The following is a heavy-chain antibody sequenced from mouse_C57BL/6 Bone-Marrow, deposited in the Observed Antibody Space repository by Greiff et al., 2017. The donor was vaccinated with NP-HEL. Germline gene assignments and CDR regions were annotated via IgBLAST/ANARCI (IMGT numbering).Heavy chain of an antibody. CDR3: ARTHLPYAMDY. CDR1: GYTFTDYY. J-gene: IGHJ4*01. CDR2: IYPGSGNT. V-gene: IGHV1-76*01. Sequence: QVQLQQSGAELVRPGASVKLSCKASGYTFTDYYINWVKQRPGQGLEWIARIYPGSGNTYYNEKFKGKATLTAEKSSSTAYMQLSSLTSEDSAVYFCARTHLPYAMDYWGQGTSVTVSS.